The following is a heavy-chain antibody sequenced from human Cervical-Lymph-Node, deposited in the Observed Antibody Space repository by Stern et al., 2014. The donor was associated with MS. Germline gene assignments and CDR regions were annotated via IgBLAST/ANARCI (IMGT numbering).Heavy chain of an antibody. CDR3: ARADREYSSAYYFDY. D-gene: IGHD3-16*01. J-gene: IGHJ4*02. CDR2: INPSGGST. Sequence: VQLVESGAEVMKPLSSVKVSFKASGYTFTNNFMHWVRQAPGQGLLWMGIINPSGGSTTYTQTFQGRVTVTRDTSTSTVYMELSSLRSEDTAVYYCARADREYSSAYYFDYWGQGTLVTVSS. CDR1: GYTFTNNF. V-gene: IGHV1-46*03.